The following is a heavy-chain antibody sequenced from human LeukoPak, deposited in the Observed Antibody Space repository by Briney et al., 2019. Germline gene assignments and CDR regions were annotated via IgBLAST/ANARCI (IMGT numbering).Heavy chain of an antibody. CDR1: GGSISSSSYY. CDR3: ARVFAIVVTHYFDY. V-gene: IGHV4-39*01. CDR2: IYYSGST. Sequence: TSETLSLTCTVSGGSISSSSYYWGWIRQPPGKGLEWIGSIYYSGSTYYNPSLKSRVTISVDTSKNQFSLKLSSVTAADTAVYYCARVFAIVVTHYFDYWGQGTLVTVSS. J-gene: IGHJ4*02. D-gene: IGHD3-22*01.